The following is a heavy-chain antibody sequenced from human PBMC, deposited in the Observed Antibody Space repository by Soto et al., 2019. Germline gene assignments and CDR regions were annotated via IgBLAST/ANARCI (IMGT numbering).Heavy chain of an antibody. J-gene: IGHJ6*03. CDR2: ISWNSGNI. V-gene: IGHV3-9*01. CDR3: AKDTYSSSPYYMDV. D-gene: IGHD6-19*01. Sequence: EVHLVESGGGLVQPGRPLRLSCAASGFTFDDYAMHWVRQVPGKGLEWVSGISWNSGNIGYADSVKGRFTISRDNAKNSLYLQMNSLRVEDTALYFCAKDTYSSSPYYMDVWGKGTTVTVSS. CDR1: GFTFDDYA.